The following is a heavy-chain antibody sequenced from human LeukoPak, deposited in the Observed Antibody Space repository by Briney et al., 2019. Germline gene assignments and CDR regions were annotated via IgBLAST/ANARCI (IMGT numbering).Heavy chain of an antibody. J-gene: IGHJ4*02. CDR1: GGSISSNNW. D-gene: IGHD3-22*01. CDR3: ATYYDSSGYKLDY. V-gene: IGHV4-4*02. Sequence: SETLSLTCAVSGGSISSNNWWSWVRQPPGKGLGWIGEIYHSGSTNYNPSLKSRVTISVDKSKNQFSLKLSSVTAADTAVYYCATYYDSSGYKLDYWGQGTLVTVSS. CDR2: IYHSGST.